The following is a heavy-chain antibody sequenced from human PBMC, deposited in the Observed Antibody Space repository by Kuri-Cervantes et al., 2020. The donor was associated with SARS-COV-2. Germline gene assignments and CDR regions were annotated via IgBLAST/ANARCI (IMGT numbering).Heavy chain of an antibody. Sequence: GESLKISCAASGFTFSSYAMHWVRQAPGKGLEWVAVISYDGSNKYYADSVKGRFTISRDNSKNTLYLQMNSLRAEDTAVYYCASVGSGSFDYWGQGTLVTVSS. D-gene: IGHD3-10*01. CDR2: ISYDGSNK. CDR3: ASVGSGSFDY. CDR1: GFTFSSYA. V-gene: IGHV3-30-3*01. J-gene: IGHJ4*02.